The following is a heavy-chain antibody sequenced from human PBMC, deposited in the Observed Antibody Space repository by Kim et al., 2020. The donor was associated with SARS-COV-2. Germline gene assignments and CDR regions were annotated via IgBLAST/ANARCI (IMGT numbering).Heavy chain of an antibody. V-gene: IGHV1-69*13. D-gene: IGHD5-18*01. CDR2: IIPIFGTA. Sequence: SVKVSCKASGGTFSSYAISWVRQAPGQGLEWMGGIIPIFGTANYAQKFQGRVTITADESTSTAYMELSSLRSEDTAVYYCARVNRVGRGYSYGYSDYWGQGTLVTVSS. CDR1: GGTFSSYA. CDR3: ARVNRVGRGYSYGYSDY. J-gene: IGHJ4*02.